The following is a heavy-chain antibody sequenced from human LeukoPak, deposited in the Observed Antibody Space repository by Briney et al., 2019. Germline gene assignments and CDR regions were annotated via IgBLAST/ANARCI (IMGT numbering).Heavy chain of an antibody. CDR3: AREGYCSSTSCYNLYYFDY. CDR1: GFSLRCYR. CDR2: FSRSSSTI. V-gene: IGHV3-48*02. D-gene: IGHD2-2*02. Sequence: GGALILSCGAYGFSLRCYRMNWVRQAPGKGLEWVSYFSRSSSTIYYADSVKGRFTISRDNAKNSLYLQMNSLRDEDTAVYYCAREGYCSSTSCYNLYYFDYWGQGTLVTVSS. J-gene: IGHJ4*02.